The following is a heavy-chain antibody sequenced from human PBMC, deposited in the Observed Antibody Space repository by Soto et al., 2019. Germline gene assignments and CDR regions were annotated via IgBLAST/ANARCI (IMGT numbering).Heavy chain of an antibody. V-gene: IGHV3-48*02. CDR1: GFTFSSYS. CDR2: ISSSSSTI. D-gene: IGHD4-17*01. Sequence: PGGSLRLSCAASGFTFSSYSMNWVRQAPGKGLEWVSYISSSSSTIYYADSVKGRFTISRDNAKNSLYLQMNSLRDEDTAVYYCARDRVTVTRYYYGMDVWGQGTTVTVSS. CDR3: ARDRVTVTRYYYGMDV. J-gene: IGHJ6*02.